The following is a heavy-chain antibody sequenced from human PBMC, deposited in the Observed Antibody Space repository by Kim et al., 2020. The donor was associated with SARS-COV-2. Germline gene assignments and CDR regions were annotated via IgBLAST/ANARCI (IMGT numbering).Heavy chain of an antibody. CDR3: TMWDF. J-gene: IGHJ4*02. CDR2: T. V-gene: IGHV3-48*03. D-gene: IGHD2-21*01. Sequence: TYYADSVKGRFTISRDNAKNSLFLQMNSLRAEDTAVYYCTMWDFWGPGTLVTVSS.